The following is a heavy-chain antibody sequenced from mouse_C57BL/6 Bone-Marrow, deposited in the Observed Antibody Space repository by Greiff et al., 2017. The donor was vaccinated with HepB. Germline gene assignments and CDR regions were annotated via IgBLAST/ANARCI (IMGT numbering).Heavy chain of an antibody. D-gene: IGHD2-5*01. V-gene: IGHV1-15*01. CDR1: GYTFTDYE. Sequence: QVQLQQSGAELVRPGASVTLSCKASGYTFTDYEMHWVKQTPVHGLEWIGAIDPETGGTAYNQKFKGEAILTADKSSSTAYMELRSLTSEDSAVYYCTRGYYSNLWFAYWGQGTLVTVSA. CDR2: IDPETGGT. J-gene: IGHJ3*01. CDR3: TRGYYSNLWFAY.